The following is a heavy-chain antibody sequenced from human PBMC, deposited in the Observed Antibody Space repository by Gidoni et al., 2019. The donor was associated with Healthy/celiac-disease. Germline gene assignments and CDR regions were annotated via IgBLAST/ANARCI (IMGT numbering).Heavy chain of an antibody. CDR1: GFTFSSYA. J-gene: IGHJ4*02. Sequence: EVQLLESGGGLVQPGGSLGLSCAASGFTFSSYAMSWVRQAPGKGLEWVSAISGSGGSTYYTDSVKGRFTISRDNSKNTLYLQMNSLRAEDTAVYYCAKDLNIVATVNDYWGQGTLVTVSS. D-gene: IGHD5-12*01. CDR3: AKDLNIVATVNDY. V-gene: IGHV3-23*01. CDR2: ISGSGGST.